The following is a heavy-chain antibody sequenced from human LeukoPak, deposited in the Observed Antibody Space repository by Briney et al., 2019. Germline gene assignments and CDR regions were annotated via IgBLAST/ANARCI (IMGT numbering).Heavy chain of an antibody. V-gene: IGHV3-21*01. CDR2: ISSSSSYI. CDR3: ARDKFYGDYEDYFDY. J-gene: IGHJ4*02. D-gene: IGHD4-17*01. CDR1: GFTFSSYS. Sequence: GGSLRLSCAASGFTFSSYSMNWVRQAPGKGLEWVSSISSSSSYIYYADSVKGRFTISRDNAKNSLYLQMNSLRAEDTAVYYCARDKFYGDYEDYFDYWGQGTLVTVSS.